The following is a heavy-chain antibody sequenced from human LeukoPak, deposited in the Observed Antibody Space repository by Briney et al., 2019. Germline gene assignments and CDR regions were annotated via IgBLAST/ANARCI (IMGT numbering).Heavy chain of an antibody. V-gene: IGHV3-21*04. CDR1: GFTFSGHS. J-gene: IGHJ4*02. CDR2: ITSTATHT. Sequence: GGSLRLSCAASGFTFSGHSMSWVRQAPGKGLEWVSSITSTATHTYYADSVKGRFTISRDNAKNSLYLQMNSLRVEDTAFYYCAKDRFFYDSGSKANWGQGTLVTVSS. D-gene: IGHD3-22*01. CDR3: AKDRFFYDSGSKAN.